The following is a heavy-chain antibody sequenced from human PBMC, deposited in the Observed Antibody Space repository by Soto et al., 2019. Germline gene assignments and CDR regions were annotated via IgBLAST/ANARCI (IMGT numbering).Heavy chain of an antibody. CDR3: TRDRVSGVRVHHYYGMDV. V-gene: IGHV4-31*02. Sequence: SETLSLTCTVSGGSISSGGYYWSWIRQHPGKGLEWIGYIYYSGSTYYNPSLKSRVTISVDTSKNQFSLKLSSVTAADTAVYYCTRDRVSGVRVHHYYGMDVWGQGTTVTVSS. J-gene: IGHJ6*02. D-gene: IGHD3-10*01. CDR1: GGSISSGGYY. CDR2: IYYSGST.